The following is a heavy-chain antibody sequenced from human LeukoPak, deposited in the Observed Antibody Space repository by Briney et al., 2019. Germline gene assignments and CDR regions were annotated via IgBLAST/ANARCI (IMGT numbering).Heavy chain of an antibody. J-gene: IGHJ4*02. V-gene: IGHV3-7*01. CDR2: IKQDGSEK. CDR1: GFTFSSYW. D-gene: IGHD3-16*02. Sequence: GGSLRLSCAASGFTFSSYWMSWVRQAPGKGLEWVANIKQDGSEKYYVDSVKGRFTISRDNAKNSLYLQMNSLRAEDTAVYYCARDPVGDVWGSYPDYWGQGTLVTVSS. CDR3: ARDPVGDVWGSYPDY.